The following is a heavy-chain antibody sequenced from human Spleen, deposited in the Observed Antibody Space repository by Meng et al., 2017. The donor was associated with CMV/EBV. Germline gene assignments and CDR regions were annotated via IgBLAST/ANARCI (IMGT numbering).Heavy chain of an antibody. CDR2: TRYDGINN. D-gene: IGHD3-3*01. V-gene: IGHV3-30*02. CDR3: AKGRTIFGVVPRYYFDY. CDR1: GFTFSSYN. J-gene: IGHJ4*02. Sequence: GESLKISCAASGFTFSSYNMNWVRQAAGKGLEWVAFTRYDGINNNYAESVKGRFTISRDNYKNTLYLEMNSLRGEDTAVYYCAKGRTIFGVVPRYYFDYWGQGALVTVSS.